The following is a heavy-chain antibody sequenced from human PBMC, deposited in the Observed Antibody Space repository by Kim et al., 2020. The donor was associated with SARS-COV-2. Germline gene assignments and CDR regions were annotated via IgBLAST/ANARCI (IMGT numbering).Heavy chain of an antibody. J-gene: IGHJ5*02. CDR3: ARDRVAVAATNWFDP. V-gene: IGHV1-3*01. D-gene: IGHD6-19*01. Sequence: QKFQGRGTITRDTSASTAYMGLSSLRSEDTAVYYCARDRVAVAATNWFDPWGQGTLVTVSS.